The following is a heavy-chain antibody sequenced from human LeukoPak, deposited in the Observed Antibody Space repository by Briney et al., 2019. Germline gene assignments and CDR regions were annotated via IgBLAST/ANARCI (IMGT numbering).Heavy chain of an antibody. CDR1: GGSISRSDYY. V-gene: IGHV4-39*07. CDR2: IYYTGST. D-gene: IGHD2-8*01. CDR3: ARENYCTNGACWAFDP. J-gene: IGHJ5*02. Sequence: SETLSLTCTVSGGSISRSDYYWSWIRQPPGKGLEWLGNIYYTGSTSYNPSLKSRVTISVDTFRNQFSLHLSSVTAADTAVYYCARENYCTNGACWAFDPWGQGTLVTVSS.